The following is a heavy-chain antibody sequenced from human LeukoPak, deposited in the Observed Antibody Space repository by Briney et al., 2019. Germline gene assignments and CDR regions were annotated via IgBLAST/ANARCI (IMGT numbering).Heavy chain of an antibody. Sequence: GGSLRLSCAASGFTFSSYAMSWVRQAPGKGLEWVSAISGSGGSTYYADSVEGRFTISRGNSKNTLYLQMNSLRAEDTAVYYCAKGWPAAEGFDPWGQGTLVTVSS. CDR2: ISGSGGST. J-gene: IGHJ5*02. V-gene: IGHV3-23*01. CDR1: GFTFSSYA. CDR3: AKGWPAAEGFDP.